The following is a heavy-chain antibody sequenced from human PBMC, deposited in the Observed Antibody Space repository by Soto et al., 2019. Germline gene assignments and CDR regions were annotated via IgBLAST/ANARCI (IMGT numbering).Heavy chain of an antibody. CDR3: ARAGVTGGYFDY. D-gene: IGHD3-10*01. V-gene: IGHV4-61*01. Sequence: PSETLSLTCTVSGAPVSSETHFWTWIRQPPGKGLEGIGYMYYSGITNSNPALKSRVTLSVDRSRNQFSLKLNSVTAADTAVYYCARAGVTGGYFDYWGQGTLVTVSS. CDR2: MYYSGIT. J-gene: IGHJ4*02. CDR1: GAPVSSETHF.